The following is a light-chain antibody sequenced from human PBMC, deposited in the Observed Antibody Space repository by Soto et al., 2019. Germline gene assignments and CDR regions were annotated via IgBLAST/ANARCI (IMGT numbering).Light chain of an antibody. CDR3: QQYDGPPWT. V-gene: IGKV3-20*01. CDR2: GSS. J-gene: IGKJ1*01. Sequence: EIVLPQSPATLSVSPGERVTLSCRASHTVSSNYLAWYQQKPGQAPRLLIYGSSSRATGIPDRFSGSGSGTDFTLTISRLGPEDIAVYYCQQYDGPPWTFGQGTKVDIK. CDR1: HTVSSNY.